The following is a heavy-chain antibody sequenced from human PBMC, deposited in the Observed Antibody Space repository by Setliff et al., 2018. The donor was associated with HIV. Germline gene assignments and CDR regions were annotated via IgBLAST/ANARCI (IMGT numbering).Heavy chain of an antibody. CDR3: ARDLRSSHGSPNYFDY. CDR1: GFIFSSYW. V-gene: IGHV3-11*04. Sequence: PGGSMRLSCTASGFIFSSYWMSWIRQSPGKGLEWNSYISSSGTTIYYADSVKGRFTISRDNAKNSLYLEMNSLRAEETAVYYCARDLRSSHGSPNYFDYWGRGALVTVSS. D-gene: IGHD2-15*01. J-gene: IGHJ4*02. CDR2: ISSSGTTI.